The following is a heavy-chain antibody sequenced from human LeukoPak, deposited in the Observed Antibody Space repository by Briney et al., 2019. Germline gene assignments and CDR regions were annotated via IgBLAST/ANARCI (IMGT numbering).Heavy chain of an antibody. CDR3: AKPEGEVVTPYDAFDI. CDR1: GFTFSSYA. Sequence: RAGGSLRLSCAASGFTFSSYAMSWVRQAPGKGLEWVSAISGSGGSTYYADSVKGRFTISRDNSKNTLYLQMNSLRAEDTAVYYCAKPEGEVVTPYDAFDIWGQGTVVTVSS. CDR2: ISGSGGST. D-gene: IGHD2-15*01. J-gene: IGHJ3*02. V-gene: IGHV3-23*01.